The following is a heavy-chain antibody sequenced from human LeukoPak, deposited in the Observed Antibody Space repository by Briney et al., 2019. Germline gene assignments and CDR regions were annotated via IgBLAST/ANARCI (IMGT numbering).Heavy chain of an antibody. CDR2: FDPEDGET. CDR1: GYTLTELS. CDR3: ATVARYYDSSGYSPYFDY. J-gene: IGHJ4*02. Sequence: ASVKVSCKVSGYTLTELSMHWVRHAPGKGLEWMGGFDPEDGETIYAQKFQGRVTMTEDTSTDTAYMELSSLRSEDTAVYYCATVARYYDSSGYSPYFDYWGQGTLVTVSS. V-gene: IGHV1-24*01. D-gene: IGHD3-22*01.